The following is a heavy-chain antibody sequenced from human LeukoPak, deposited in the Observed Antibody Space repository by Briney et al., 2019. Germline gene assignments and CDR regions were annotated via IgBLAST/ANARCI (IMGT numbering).Heavy chain of an antibody. CDR3: ARDFMSWSMDY. CDR1: GFTFSRHA. J-gene: IGHJ4*02. V-gene: IGHV3-30-3*01. CDR2: ISYDGSNR. Sequence: GGSLRLSCAASGFTFSRHATYWVRQAPGKGLEWLAFISYDGSNRYYGDSAKGRFTISRDNSKNTLYLQMNSLRPEDTAVYFCARDFMSWSMDYWGQGTLVTVSS. D-gene: IGHD2/OR15-2a*01.